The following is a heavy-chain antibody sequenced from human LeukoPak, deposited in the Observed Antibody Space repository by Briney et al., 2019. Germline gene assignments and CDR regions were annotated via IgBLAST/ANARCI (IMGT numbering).Heavy chain of an antibody. V-gene: IGHV3-30-3*01. D-gene: IGHD2-8*01. Sequence: PGRSLRLSCAASGFTFSSYAMHWVRQAPGKGLEWVAVISYDGSNKYYADSVKGRFTISRDNPKNTLYLQMNSLRAEDTAVYYCASTPCTNGVCYNFDYWGQGTLVTVSS. CDR1: GFTFSSYA. J-gene: IGHJ4*02. CDR2: ISYDGSNK. CDR3: ASTPCTNGVCYNFDY.